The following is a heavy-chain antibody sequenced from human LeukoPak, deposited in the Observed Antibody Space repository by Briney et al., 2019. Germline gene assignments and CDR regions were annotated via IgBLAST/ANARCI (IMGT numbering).Heavy chain of an antibody. CDR1: GGSISSGSYY. J-gene: IGHJ4*02. CDR2: IYTSGST. V-gene: IGHV4-61*02. Sequence: SQTLSLTCTVSGGSISSGSYYWSWIRQPAGKGLEWIGRIYTSGSTNYNPSLKSRVTISVDTSKNQFSLKLSSVTAADTAVYYCARGDRDGYNPTFFDYWGQGTLVTVSS. CDR3: ARGDRDGYNPTFFDY. D-gene: IGHD5-24*01.